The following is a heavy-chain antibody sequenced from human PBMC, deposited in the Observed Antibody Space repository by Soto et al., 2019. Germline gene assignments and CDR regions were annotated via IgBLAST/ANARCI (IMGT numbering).Heavy chain of an antibody. D-gene: IGHD6-19*01. CDR3: AKVRRGSGWPNDAFDI. V-gene: IGHV3-23*01. J-gene: IGHJ3*02. CDR1: GFTFSSYA. Sequence: GGSLRLSCAASGFTFSSYAMYWVRQAPGRGLEWVSAVSGSGGSTYYADSVKGRFTISRDNSKNTLYLQMNSLRAEDTAVYYCAKVRRGSGWPNDAFDIWGQGTMVTVSS. CDR2: VSGSGGST.